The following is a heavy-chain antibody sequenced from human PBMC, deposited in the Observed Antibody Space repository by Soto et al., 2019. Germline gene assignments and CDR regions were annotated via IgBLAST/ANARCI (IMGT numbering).Heavy chain of an antibody. CDR1: VGYIRSRSYY. J-gene: IGHJ5*02. CDR3: ARGRNWFDP. CDR2: IYYSGST. V-gene: IGHV4-39*01. Sequence: SETPSVSCTFSVGYIRSRSYYWGWIRQPPGKGLEWIGSIYYSGSTYYNPSLKSRVTISVDTSKNQFSLKLSSVTAADTAVYYCARGRNWFDPWGQGTMVTVSS.